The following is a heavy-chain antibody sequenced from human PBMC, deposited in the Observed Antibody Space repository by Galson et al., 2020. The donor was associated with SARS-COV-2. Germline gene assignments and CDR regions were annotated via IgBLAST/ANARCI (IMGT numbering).Heavy chain of an antibody. Sequence: GESLKISCAASGITFGSYAMSWVRPAPGKGLERVSSIHDSGGRTYYVDSVKGRFTVSRDNTKSTYYLQMNSLRAEDTATYYCGQYCSGVGCYDRHFDHWGQGTLVTVSS. CDR1: GITFGSYA. CDR3: GQYCSGVGCYDRHFDH. D-gene: IGHD2-15*01. V-gene: IGHV3-23*01. J-gene: IGHJ4*02. CDR2: IHDSGGRT.